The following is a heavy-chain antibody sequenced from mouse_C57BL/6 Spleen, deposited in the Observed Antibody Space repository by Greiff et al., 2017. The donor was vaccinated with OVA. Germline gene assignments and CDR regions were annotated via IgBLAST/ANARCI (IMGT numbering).Heavy chain of an antibody. CDR3: AGYGSSDWYFDV. V-gene: IGHV14-2*01. CDR1: GFNIKDYY. D-gene: IGHD1-1*01. Sequence: EVKLMESGAELVKPGASVKLSCTASGFNIKDYYMHWVKQRTEQGLEWIGRIDPEDGETKYAPKFQGKATITADTSSNTAYLQLSSLTSEDTAVYYCAGYGSSDWYFDVWGTGTTVTVSS. CDR2: IDPEDGET. J-gene: IGHJ1*03.